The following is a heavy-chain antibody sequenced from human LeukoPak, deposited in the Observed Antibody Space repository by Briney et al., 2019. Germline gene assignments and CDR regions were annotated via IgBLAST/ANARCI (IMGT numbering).Heavy chain of an antibody. V-gene: IGHV4-59*12. J-gene: IGHJ4*02. D-gene: IGHD3-22*01. CDR2: IYYSGST. Sequence: SETLSLTCTVSGGSISSYYWSWIRQPPGKGLEWIGYIYYSGSTNYNPSLKSRVTISIDKSKNQFSLKLTSVTAADTAVYYCARGYYHDSKWGQGILVTVSS. CDR1: GGSISSYY. CDR3: ARGYYHDSK.